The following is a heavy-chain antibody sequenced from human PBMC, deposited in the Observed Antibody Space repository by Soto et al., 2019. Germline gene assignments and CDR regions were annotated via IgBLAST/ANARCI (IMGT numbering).Heavy chain of an antibody. CDR1: GFTFSTYN. Sequence: GGSLRLSCAASGFTFSTYNMNWVRQAPGKGLEWVSYISASSSTIYYADSVKGRFTISRDNAKNSLYLQMNSLRDEDTALYYSARNDIPTPLYRSNWNPIDYWGKGTLVTVSS. CDR2: ISASSSTI. CDR3: ARNDIPTPLYRSNWNPIDY. D-gene: IGHD1-20*01. V-gene: IGHV3-48*02. J-gene: IGHJ4*02.